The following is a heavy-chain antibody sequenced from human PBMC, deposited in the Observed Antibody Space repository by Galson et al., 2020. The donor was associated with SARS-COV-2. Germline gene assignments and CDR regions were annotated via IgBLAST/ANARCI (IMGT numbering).Heavy chain of an antibody. D-gene: IGHD3-3*01. CDR1: GYTFTSYY. CDR2: INPSGGST. V-gene: IGHV1-46*01. Sequence: ASVKVSCKASGYTFTSYYMHWVRQAPGQGLEWMGIINPSGGSTSYAQKFQGRVTMTRDTSTSTVYMELSSLGSEDTAVYYCARYYDSFDYFDYGGQGTLVTGSS. CDR3: ARYYDSFDYFDY. J-gene: IGHJ4*02.